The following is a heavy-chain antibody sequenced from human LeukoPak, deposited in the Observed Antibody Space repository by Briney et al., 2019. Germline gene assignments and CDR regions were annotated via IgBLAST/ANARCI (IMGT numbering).Heavy chain of an antibody. D-gene: IGHD6-13*01. V-gene: IGHV3-23*01. J-gene: IGHJ5*02. Sequence: PGGSLRLSCAASGFTFSSYAMSWVRQAPGKGLEWVSAISGSGGSTYYADSVKGRFTISRDNSKNTLYLQMNSLRAEDTAVYYCATRGTSSSWYGPIDPFDPWGQGTLVTVSS. CDR2: ISGSGGST. CDR1: GFTFSSYA. CDR3: ATRGTSSSWYGPIDPFDP.